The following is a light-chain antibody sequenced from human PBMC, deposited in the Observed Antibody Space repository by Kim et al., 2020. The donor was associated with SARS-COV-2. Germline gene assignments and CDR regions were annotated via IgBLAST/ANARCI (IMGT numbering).Light chain of an antibody. J-gene: IGKJ1*01. V-gene: IGKV3-11*01. CDR2: DAS. CDR1: QSVSSY. Sequence: EIVLTQSPATLSLSPGERATLSCRASQSVSSYLAWYQQKPGQAPRLLIYDASNRATDIPARFSGSGSGTDFTLTISNLEPEDFAVYYYQQRRNCHSPLTFGQGTKVDIK. CDR3: QQRRNCHSPLT.